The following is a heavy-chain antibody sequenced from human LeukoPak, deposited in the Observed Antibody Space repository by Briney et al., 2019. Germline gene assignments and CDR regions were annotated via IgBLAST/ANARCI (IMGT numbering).Heavy chain of an antibody. V-gene: IGHV3-9*02. CDR1: GFNSEDHA. CDR3: VKDMNPGGADV. CDR2: IYWSSSGT. J-gene: IGHJ6*04. D-gene: IGHD1-14*01. Sequence: PGGSLRLSCVVSGFNSEDHAMHWVRQAPGKGLEWVSGIYWSSSGTGYADSVKGRFTVSRDSAKNSLDLQMNSLRPEDTALFYCVKDMNPGGADVWGKGTRVTVSS.